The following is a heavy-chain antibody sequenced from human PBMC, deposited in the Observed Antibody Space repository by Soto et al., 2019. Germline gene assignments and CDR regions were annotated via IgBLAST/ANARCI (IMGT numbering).Heavy chain of an antibody. D-gene: IGHD1-26*01. CDR2: IYSGGST. J-gene: IGHJ4*02. CDR3: AREPQGVGALDY. Sequence: GGSLRLSCAASGFTVSSNYMSWVRQAPGKGLEWVSVIYSGGSTYYADSVKGRFTISRDNAKNSLYLQMNSLRAEDTAVYYCAREPQGVGALDYWGQGTLVTVSS. CDR1: GFTVSSNY. V-gene: IGHV3-66*01.